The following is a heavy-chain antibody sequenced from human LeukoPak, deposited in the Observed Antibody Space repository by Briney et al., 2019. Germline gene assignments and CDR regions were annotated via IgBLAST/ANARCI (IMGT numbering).Heavy chain of an antibody. V-gene: IGHV3-49*04. Sequence: GGSLRLSCTASGFTFGDYAMSWVRQAPGKGLEWVGFIRSKAYGGTTEYAASVKGRFTISRDDSKSIAYLQMNSLKTEDTAVYYCTAPGPGSSGYYYYGMDVWGKGTTVTVSS. CDR2: IRSKAYGGTT. CDR3: TAPGPGSSGYYYYGMDV. CDR1: GFTFGDYA. J-gene: IGHJ6*04. D-gene: IGHD6-13*01.